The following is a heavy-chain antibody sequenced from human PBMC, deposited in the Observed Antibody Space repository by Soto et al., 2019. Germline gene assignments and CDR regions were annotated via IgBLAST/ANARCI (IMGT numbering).Heavy chain of an antibody. Sequence: QVQLQESGPGLVKPSETLSLTCTVSGGSISSYYWSWIRQPPGKGLEWIGYIYYSGSTNYNPSLKSRVTISVDTSKNKFSLKLSSVTAADTAVYYCARGYDSSGYYYVLDYWGQGTLVTVSS. D-gene: IGHD3-22*01. J-gene: IGHJ4*02. CDR3: ARGYDSSGYYYVLDY. CDR1: GGSISSYY. CDR2: IYYSGST. V-gene: IGHV4-59*08.